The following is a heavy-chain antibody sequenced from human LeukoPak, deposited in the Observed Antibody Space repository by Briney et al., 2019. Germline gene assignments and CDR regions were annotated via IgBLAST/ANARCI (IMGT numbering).Heavy chain of an antibody. V-gene: IGHV3-23*01. D-gene: IGHD4-11*01. Sequence: GGSLRLSCAASGFTVSNNYMSWVRQAPGKGLEWVSAISGSGGNTYYADSVKGRFTISRDNSKNTLYLQMNSLRAEDTAVYYCAKKPQDYINYYFDYWGQGTLVTVSS. J-gene: IGHJ4*02. CDR2: ISGSGGNT. CDR1: GFTVSNNY. CDR3: AKKPQDYINYYFDY.